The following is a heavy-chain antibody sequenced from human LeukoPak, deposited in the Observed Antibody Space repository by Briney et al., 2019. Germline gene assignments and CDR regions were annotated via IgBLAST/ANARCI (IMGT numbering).Heavy chain of an antibody. D-gene: IGHD3-10*01. J-gene: IGHJ1*01. CDR3: VRSITMFQH. CDR2: ISRNGGST. V-gene: IGHV3-20*04. Sequence: GGSLRLSCAASGFTFSSYAMTWVRQAPGQGLEWVSGISRNGGSTGYADSVKGRFTISRDNVKNYLFLQMNSLRAEDTALYYCVRSITMFQHWGQGTLVTVSS. CDR1: GFTFSSYA.